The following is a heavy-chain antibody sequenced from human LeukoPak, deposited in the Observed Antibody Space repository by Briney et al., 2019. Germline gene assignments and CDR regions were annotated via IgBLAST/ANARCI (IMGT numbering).Heavy chain of an antibody. CDR1: GVSISSSSYY. J-gene: IGHJ6*03. Sequence: PSETLSLTCTVSGVSISSSSYYWGCIGQPPGKGLVCIGNIYYSGSSYDNPSSKSRVTISVDTSKIQFSLKLSSVTAADTAVYYCARGRKSITIFGVRDYYYYYMGVWGKGATVTVSS. D-gene: IGHD3-3*01. CDR2: IYYSGSS. V-gene: IGHV4-39*07. CDR3: ARGRKSITIFGVRDYYYYYMGV.